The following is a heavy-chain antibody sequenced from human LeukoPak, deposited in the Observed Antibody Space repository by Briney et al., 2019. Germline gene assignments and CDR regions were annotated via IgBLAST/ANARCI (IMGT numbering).Heavy chain of an antibody. D-gene: IGHD1-26*01. CDR1: GFTVSSNY. CDR3: SGVGATRWDYFDY. V-gene: IGHV3-53*01. Sequence: GGSLRLSCAASGFTVSSNYMSWVRQAPGKGLEWVSVIYSGGSTYYADSVKGRFTISRDNSKNTLYLQMNSLRAEDTAVYYCSGVGATRWDYFDYWGQGTLVSVSS. J-gene: IGHJ4*02. CDR2: IYSGGST.